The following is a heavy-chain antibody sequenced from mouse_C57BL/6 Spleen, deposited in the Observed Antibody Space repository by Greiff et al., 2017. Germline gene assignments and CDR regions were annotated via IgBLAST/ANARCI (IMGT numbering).Heavy chain of an antibody. D-gene: IGHD3-2*02. CDR2: IFPGSGST. Sequence: QVQLQQPGAELVKPGASVKLSCKASGYTFTSYWMHWVKQRPGQGLEWIGWIFPGSGSTYYNEKFKGKATLTVDKSSSTAYMLLSSLTSEDSAVYFCASSGSGQFAYWGQGTLVTVSA. CDR1: GYTFTSYW. CDR3: ASSGSGQFAY. J-gene: IGHJ3*01. V-gene: IGHV1-75*01.